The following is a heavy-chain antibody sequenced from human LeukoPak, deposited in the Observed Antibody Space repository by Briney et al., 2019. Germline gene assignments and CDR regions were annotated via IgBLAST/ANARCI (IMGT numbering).Heavy chain of an antibody. CDR1: GYSFSSYW. V-gene: IGHV5-51*01. D-gene: IGHD2-15*01. J-gene: IGHJ4*02. CDR2: IYPGGSDT. CDR3: ARHRKDIGFDS. Sequence: GESLKISCKGSGYSFSSYWIGWVRQMPGKGLEWMGIIYPGGSDTRYSPSFQGQVTISADKSISTAYLQWSSLKASDTAMYYCARHRKDIGFDSWGQGTLVTVSS.